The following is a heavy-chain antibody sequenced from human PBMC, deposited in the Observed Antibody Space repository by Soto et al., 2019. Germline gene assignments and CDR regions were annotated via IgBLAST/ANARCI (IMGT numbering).Heavy chain of an antibody. D-gene: IGHD3-22*01. CDR3: ARDRGRVSMIAWY. CDR1: GFTFSSYG. Sequence: PVGSLRLSGAASGFTFSSYGMHWVRQAPGKGLEWVAVIWYDGSNKYYADSVKGRFTISRDNSKNTLYLQMNSLRTEDTAVYYCARDRGRVSMIAWYWGQGTLVTVSS. J-gene: IGHJ4*02. CDR2: IWYDGSNK. V-gene: IGHV3-33*01.